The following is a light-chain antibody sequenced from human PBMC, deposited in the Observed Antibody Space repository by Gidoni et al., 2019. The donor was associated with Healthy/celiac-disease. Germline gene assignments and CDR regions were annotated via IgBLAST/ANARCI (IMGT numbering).Light chain of an antibody. J-gene: IGLJ2*01. Sequence: QSVLTQPPSVSGAPGQRVTISCTGSSSNIGAGYDVHWYQQLPGTAPNLLIYGNSNRPSGVPDRFSGSKSGTSASLAITGLQAEDEADYSCQSYDSSLREVVFGGGTKLTVL. CDR1: SSNIGAGYD. CDR2: GNS. V-gene: IGLV1-40*01. CDR3: QSYDSSLREVV.